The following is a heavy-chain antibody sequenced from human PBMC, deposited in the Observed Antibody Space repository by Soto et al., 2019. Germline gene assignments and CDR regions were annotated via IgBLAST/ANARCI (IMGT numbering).Heavy chain of an antibody. Sequence: GESLKISCKASGYNFPSYWISWVRQMPGKGLEYMGRIDPTDSYTNYSPSFQGHVTISADKSISTAYLQWTSLKASDTAMYFCAMETAITKPEHNNIDFSGQRNMVTVSS. V-gene: IGHV5-10-1*01. CDR2: IDPTDSYT. CDR1: GYNFPSYW. J-gene: IGHJ6*02. D-gene: IGHD2-21*02. CDR3: AMETAITKPEHNNIDF.